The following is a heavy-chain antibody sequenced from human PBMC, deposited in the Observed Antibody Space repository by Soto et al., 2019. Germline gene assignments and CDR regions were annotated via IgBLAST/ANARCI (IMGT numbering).Heavy chain of an antibody. Sequence: ASVKVSCKASGGTFSSYTISWVRQAPGQGLEWMGRIIPILGIANYAQKFQGRVTITADKSTSTAYMELSSLRSEDTAVYYCARDRSSPAAIGQDGSVNALDIWGQGTMVTVSS. CDR2: IIPILGIA. V-gene: IGHV1-69*04. D-gene: IGHD2-2*01. J-gene: IGHJ3*02. CDR3: ARDRSSPAAIGQDGSVNALDI. CDR1: GGTFSSYT.